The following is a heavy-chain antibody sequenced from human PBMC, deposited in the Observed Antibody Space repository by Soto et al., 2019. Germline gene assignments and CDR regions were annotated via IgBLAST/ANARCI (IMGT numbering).Heavy chain of an antibody. Sequence: GGSLRLACAASGFTFSSYSMNWVRQAPGKGLEWVSSISSSSSYIYYADSVKGRFTISRDNAKNSLYLQMNSLRAEDTAVYYCARSYGSGWYGEIDYWGQGTLVTVSS. CDR1: GFTFSSYS. CDR2: ISSSSSYI. J-gene: IGHJ4*02. V-gene: IGHV3-21*01. CDR3: ARSYGSGWYGEIDY. D-gene: IGHD6-19*01.